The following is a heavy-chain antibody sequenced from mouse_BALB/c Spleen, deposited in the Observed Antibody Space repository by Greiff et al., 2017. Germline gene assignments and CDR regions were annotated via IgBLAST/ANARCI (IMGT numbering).Heavy chain of an antibody. V-gene: IGHV1-4*01. CDR1: GYTFTSYT. J-gene: IGHJ4*01. CDR3: ARVPYDYNAMDY. Sequence: QVQLQQSGADLARPGASVKMSCKASGYTFTSYTMHWVKQRPGQGLEWIGYINPSSGYTNYNQKFKDKATLTADKSSSTAYMQLSSLTSEDSAVYYCARVPYDYNAMDYWGQGTSVTVSS. D-gene: IGHD6-5*01. CDR2: INPSSGYT.